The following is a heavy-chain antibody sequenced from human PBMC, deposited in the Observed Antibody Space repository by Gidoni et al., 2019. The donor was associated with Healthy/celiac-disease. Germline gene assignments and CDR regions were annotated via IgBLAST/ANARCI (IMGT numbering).Heavy chain of an antibody. D-gene: IGHD4-17*01. V-gene: IGHV4-59*01. CDR2: IYSTGST. Sequence: QVQLQESGPGLVKPSETLSLTCTVSGGSINTYYWSWIRQPPGKGLECIGYIYSTGSTNYNPSLKSRVTISVDTSKNQFSLKLSSVTAADTAVYYCARGVRHFDSWGQGTLVTVSS. J-gene: IGHJ4*02. CDR3: ARGVRHFDS. CDR1: GGSINTYY.